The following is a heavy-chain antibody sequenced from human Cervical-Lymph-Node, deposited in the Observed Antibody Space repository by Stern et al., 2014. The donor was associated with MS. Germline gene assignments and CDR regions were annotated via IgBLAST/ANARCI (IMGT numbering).Heavy chain of an antibody. CDR1: GYTFTSYG. CDR3: ARDRRFLEWLSITYYYGMDV. V-gene: IGHV1-18*01. CDR2: ISAYNGNT. J-gene: IGHJ6*02. Sequence: QVQLGQSGAEVKKPGASVKVSCKASGYTFTSYGISWVRQAPGQGLEWMGWISAYNGNTNYAQKLQGRVTMTTDTSTSTAYMELRSLRSDDTAVYYCARDRRFLEWLSITYYYGMDVWGQGTTVTVSS. D-gene: IGHD3-3*01.